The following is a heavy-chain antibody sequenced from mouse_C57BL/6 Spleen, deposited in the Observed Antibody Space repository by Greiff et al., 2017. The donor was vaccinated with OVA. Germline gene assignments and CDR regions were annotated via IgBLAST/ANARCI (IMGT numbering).Heavy chain of an antibody. Sequence: QVQLKESGPGLVAPSQSLSITCTVSGFSLTSYAISWVRQPPGKGLEWLGVIWTGGGTNYNSALKSRLSISKDNTKSQVILKMNSLQTDDTARYYCARRREYGSSGYAMDYWGQGTSVTVSS. D-gene: IGHD1-1*01. CDR1: GFSLTSYA. J-gene: IGHJ4*01. V-gene: IGHV2-9-1*01. CDR2: IWTGGGT. CDR3: ARRREYGSSGYAMDY.